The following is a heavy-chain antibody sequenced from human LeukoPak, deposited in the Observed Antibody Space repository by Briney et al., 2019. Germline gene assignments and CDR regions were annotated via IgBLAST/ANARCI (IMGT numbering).Heavy chain of an antibody. V-gene: IGHV4-31*03. CDR1: GGSISSGGYY. Sequence: SETLSLTCTVSGGSISSGGYYWRWLRQHPGTGLEWLGYIYYSGSTYYNPSLKSRVTISVDTSKNRFSLKLSSVTAADTAVYYCAREVADTVTTYFLDYWGQGTLVTVSS. D-gene: IGHD4-17*01. CDR3: AREVADTVTTYFLDY. J-gene: IGHJ4*02. CDR2: IYYSGST.